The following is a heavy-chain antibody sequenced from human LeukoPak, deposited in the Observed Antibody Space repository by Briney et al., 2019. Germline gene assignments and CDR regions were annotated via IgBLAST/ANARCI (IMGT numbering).Heavy chain of an antibody. CDR2: IYYSGST. J-gene: IGHJ4*02. V-gene: IGHV4-31*03. CDR3: AREDCSGGSCYYGY. D-gene: IGHD2-15*01. CDR1: GGSISSGGHY. Sequence: SETLSLTCTVSGGSISSGGHYWSWLRQHPGTDLEWIGYIYYSGSTYYNPSLTSRVTISVDTSKNQFSLKLSSVTAADTAVYYCAREDCSGGSCYYGYWGQGTLVTVSS.